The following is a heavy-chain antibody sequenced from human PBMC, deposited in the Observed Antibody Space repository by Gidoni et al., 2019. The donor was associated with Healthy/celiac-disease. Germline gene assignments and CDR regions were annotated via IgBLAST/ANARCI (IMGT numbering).Heavy chain of an antibody. J-gene: IGHJ2*01. Sequence: QLQLQESGPGLVKPSETLSLTRTVSGGSISSSSSYWGWIRQPPGKGLEWIGSIYYSGSTYYNPSLKSRVTISVDTSKNQFSLKLSSVTAADTAVYYCASRGYRDSYGYGGNFDLWGRGTLVTVSS. CDR1: GGSISSSSSY. V-gene: IGHV4-39*01. CDR2: IYYSGST. CDR3: ASRGYRDSYGYGGNFDL. D-gene: IGHD5-18*01.